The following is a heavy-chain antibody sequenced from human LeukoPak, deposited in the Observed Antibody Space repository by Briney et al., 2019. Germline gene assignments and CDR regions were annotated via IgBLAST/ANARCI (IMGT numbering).Heavy chain of an antibody. CDR3: AREYSYVPFDY. Sequence: GASVKVSCKASGYTFTSYYMHWVRQAPGQGLEWMGIINPSGGSTSYAQKFQGRVTMTRDTSTSTAYMELSSLRSEDTAVYYRAREYSYVPFDYWGQGTLVTVSS. CDR1: GYTFTSYY. V-gene: IGHV1-46*01. J-gene: IGHJ4*02. D-gene: IGHD5-18*01. CDR2: INPSGGST.